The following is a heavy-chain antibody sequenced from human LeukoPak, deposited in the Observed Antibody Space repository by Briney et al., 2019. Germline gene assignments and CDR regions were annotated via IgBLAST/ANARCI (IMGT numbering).Heavy chain of an antibody. CDR2: IIPIFGTA. CDR1: GGTFSSYA. CDR3: ASPAPYGSGSYSFNFDY. V-gene: IGHV1-69*13. J-gene: IGHJ4*02. D-gene: IGHD3-10*01. Sequence: GASVKVSCKASGGTFSSYAISWVRQAPGQGLEWMGGIIPIFGTANYAQKFQGRVTITADESTSTAYMELSSLRSEDTAVYCCASPAPYGSGSYSFNFDYWGQGTLVTVSS.